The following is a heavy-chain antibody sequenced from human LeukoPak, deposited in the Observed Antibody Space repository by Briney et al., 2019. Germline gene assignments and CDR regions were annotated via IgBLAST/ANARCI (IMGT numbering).Heavy chain of an antibody. D-gene: IGHD2-2*02. Sequence: ASVKVSCKASGYTFTGYYMHWVRQAPGQGLEWMGWINPNSGGTNYAQKFQGRVTMTRDTSISTAYMELSRLRSDDTAVYYCARFRIVVVPAAIEGFTYYCYGMDVWGQGTTVTVSS. J-gene: IGHJ6*02. CDR2: INPNSGGT. V-gene: IGHV1-2*02. CDR3: ARFRIVVVPAAIEGFTYYCYGMDV. CDR1: GYTFTGYY.